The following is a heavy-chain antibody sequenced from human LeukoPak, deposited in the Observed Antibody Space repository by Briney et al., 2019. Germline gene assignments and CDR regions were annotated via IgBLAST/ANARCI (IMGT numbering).Heavy chain of an antibody. CDR2: ISAYNGNT. V-gene: IGHV1-18*01. J-gene: IGHJ4*02. CDR1: GYTFTSYG. Sequence: ASVKVSCKASGYTFTSYGISWVRQAPGQGLEWMGWISAYNGNTNYAQNLQDRVTMTTNTSTRTAYMELRSLRSDDTAVYYCARVYTRAYQTSAQLHYSFDFWGQGTLVTVSS. D-gene: IGHD1-7*01. CDR3: ARVYTRAYQTSAQLHYSFDF.